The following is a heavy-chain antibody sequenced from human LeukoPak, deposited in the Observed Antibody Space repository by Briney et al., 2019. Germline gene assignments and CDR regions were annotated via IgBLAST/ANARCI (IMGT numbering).Heavy chain of an antibody. J-gene: IGHJ4*02. CDR2: ILSDGSKE. Sequence: GGSLRLSCAASGFTFSSYGMHWVRQAPGKGLEWVAVILSDGSKEFYTDSVKGRFTISRDNSKNTLYLQMNSLTAEDTAVYYCARVGSYENSGSLPFDYWGQGILVTVSS. D-gene: IGHD3-22*01. V-gene: IGHV3-33*01. CDR1: GFTFSSYG. CDR3: ARVGSYENSGSLPFDY.